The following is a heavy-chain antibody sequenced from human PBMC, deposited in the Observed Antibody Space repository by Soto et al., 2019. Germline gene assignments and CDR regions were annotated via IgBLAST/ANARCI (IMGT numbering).Heavy chain of an antibody. D-gene: IGHD2-15*01. CDR3: ARQQYTVVTAFDV. J-gene: IGHJ3*01. CDR1: GGSITPYY. Sequence: QVQLKESGPGLVKPADTLSLKCTVSGGSITPYYWSWIRQTPGGGLEWIGYVSYNGNTNYNPSLKSRVSISADTSKYEFSLKLPSLTAADATIYFCARQQYTVVTAFDVWGQGTMVAVSS. CDR2: VSYNGNT. V-gene: IGHV4-59*07.